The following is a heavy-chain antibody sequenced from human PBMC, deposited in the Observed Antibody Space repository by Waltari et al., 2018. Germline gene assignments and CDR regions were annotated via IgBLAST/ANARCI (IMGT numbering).Heavy chain of an antibody. CDR3: AQSAERGAVVVAASYDF. CDR2: ILPVFNTP. D-gene: IGHD2-15*01. CDR1: GNPFHSYS. Sequence: QVRLVQSVAEVKKAGSSVKVSCRPSGNPFHSYSLHWVRQASGQGLEWMGGILPVFNTPIYAPKFQDRVTITADKATNTAYMELSSLTSDDTATYYCAQSAERGAVVVAASYDFWGQGTLVTVSS. V-gene: IGHV1-69*14. J-gene: IGHJ4*02.